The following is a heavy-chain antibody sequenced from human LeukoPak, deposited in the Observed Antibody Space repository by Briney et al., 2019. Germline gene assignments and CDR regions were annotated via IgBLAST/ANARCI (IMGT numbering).Heavy chain of an antibody. CDR3: ARVYATYSGYEDY. CDR1: GFTFSSYW. D-gene: IGHD5-12*01. J-gene: IGHJ4*02. CDR2: VNSDGSST. Sequence: GGSLRLSCAASGFTFSSYWIHWVRQAPGKGLVWVSCVNSDGSSTTYADSVKGRFTISRDNAKNSLYLQMNSLRAEDTAVYYCARVYATYSGYEDYWGQGTLVTVSS. V-gene: IGHV3-74*01.